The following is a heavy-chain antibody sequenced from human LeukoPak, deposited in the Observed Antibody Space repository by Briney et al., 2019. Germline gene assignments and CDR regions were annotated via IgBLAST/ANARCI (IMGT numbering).Heavy chain of an antibody. CDR2: IHYSGTA. V-gene: IGHV4-59*11. Sequence: PSEALSLTCTVSGGSISSHYWSWIRQPPGKGLEWIGYIHYSGTANYNPSLKSRVTISVDTSKNQFSLKVSSVTAADTAVYYCARDGVYQGGYYSYYMDVWGKGTTVTVSS. CDR3: ARDGVYQGGYYSYYMDV. J-gene: IGHJ6*03. D-gene: IGHD2-8*01. CDR1: GGSISSHY.